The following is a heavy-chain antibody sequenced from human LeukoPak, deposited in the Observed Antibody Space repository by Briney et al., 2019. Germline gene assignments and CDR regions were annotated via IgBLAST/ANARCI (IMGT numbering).Heavy chain of an antibody. D-gene: IGHD3-22*01. CDR1: GDSISSSNYY. Sequence: SETLSLTCTISGDSISSSNYYWGWIRQPPGKGLEWIGNIYYSGRTYYNPSLKSRVTISVDTSKNDFSLKLSSVTAADTAVYYCARLYYYDSSGPPLWGQGTIVAVSS. J-gene: IGHJ4*02. CDR3: ARLYYYDSSGPPL. V-gene: IGHV4-39*02. CDR2: IYYSGRT.